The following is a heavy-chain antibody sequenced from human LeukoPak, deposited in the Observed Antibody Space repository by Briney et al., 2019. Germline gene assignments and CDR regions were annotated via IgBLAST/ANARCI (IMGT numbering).Heavy chain of an antibody. Sequence: GGSLRLSCAASGFTFSSYSMNWVRQAPGKGLEWVSSISSSSSYIYYADSVKGRFTISRDNAKNSLYLQMNSLRAEDTAVYYCARDSSTIPPYFDYWGQGTLVTVSS. V-gene: IGHV3-21*01. CDR1: GFTFSSYS. D-gene: IGHD3-3*01. CDR3: ARDSSTIPPYFDY. J-gene: IGHJ4*02. CDR2: ISSSSSYI.